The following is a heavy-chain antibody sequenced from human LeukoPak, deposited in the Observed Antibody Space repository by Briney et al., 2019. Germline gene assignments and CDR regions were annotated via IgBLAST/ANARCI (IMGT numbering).Heavy chain of an antibody. V-gene: IGHV1-2*06. J-gene: IGHJ6*02. CDR2: INPNSGGT. CDR1: GYTFTGHY. Sequence: GASVKVSCKTSGYTFTGHYMHWVRQAPGQGLEWMGRINPNSGGTDYAQKFQGRVTMTRDTSISTAYMELSGLRSDDTAVYYCARDSSEGVRLLEWLAIDGMDVWGQGTTVTVSS. D-gene: IGHD3-3*01. CDR3: ARDSSEGVRLLEWLAIDGMDV.